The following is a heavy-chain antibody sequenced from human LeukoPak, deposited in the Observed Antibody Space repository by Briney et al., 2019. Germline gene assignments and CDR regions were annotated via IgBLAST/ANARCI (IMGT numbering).Heavy chain of an antibody. Sequence: SETLSLTCTVSGGSISSYYWSWLRQPPGKGLEWIGYRHFSGSFNFSPSLRSRVTISLDTSKNQFSLRLSSVTAADTAVYYCARFDYGDSAGRAGPLNYWGQGILVTVSS. J-gene: IGHJ4*02. V-gene: IGHV4-59*01. D-gene: IGHD4-17*01. CDR1: GGSISSYY. CDR2: RHFSGSF. CDR3: ARFDYGDSAGRAGPLNY.